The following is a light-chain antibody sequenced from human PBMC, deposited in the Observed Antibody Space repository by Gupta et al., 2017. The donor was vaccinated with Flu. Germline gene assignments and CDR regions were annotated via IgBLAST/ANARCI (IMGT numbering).Light chain of an antibody. V-gene: IGLV7-43*01. CDR3: LLFYGGVHV. J-gene: IGLJ2*01. Sequence: QTVVTQELSLTVSPGGTVTLTCASSTGAVTSGYFPNWSQQKPGQAPRALIYRTNNKHSWTPARFSGSLLGGKAALTLSGVQPEDEAEYFCLLFYGGVHVFGGGTKLTVL. CDR2: RTN. CDR1: TGAVTSGYF.